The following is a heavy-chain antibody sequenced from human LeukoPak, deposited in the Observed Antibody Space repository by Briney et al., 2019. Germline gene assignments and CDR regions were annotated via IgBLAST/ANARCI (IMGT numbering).Heavy chain of an antibody. J-gene: IGHJ4*02. CDR1: GFTFNSYS. CDR3: ARGPAAAIDY. CDR2: ISSSNYTI. Sequence: GGSQTLFCAASGFTFNSYSMHWVPQAREKGLEGLSYISSSNYTIYYADSMKGRFTISRDNGKNSLYLQMNSLRDEDTAIYYCARGPAAAIDYWGQGTLVTVSS. V-gene: IGHV3-48*02. D-gene: IGHD6-25*01.